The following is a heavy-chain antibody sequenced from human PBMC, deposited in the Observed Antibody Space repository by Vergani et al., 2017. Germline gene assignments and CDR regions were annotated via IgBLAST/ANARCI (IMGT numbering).Heavy chain of an antibody. CDR1: GFTFSTYA. D-gene: IGHD3-3*01. CDR2: LTGGGGST. V-gene: IGHV3-23*01. CDR3: AKGVTIFGVVPNWFDP. J-gene: IGHJ5*02. Sequence: EVQLLESGGSLKQPGGSVRLSCAASGFTFSTYAMHWVRQAPGKGLEWVSALTGGGGSTYYADSFKGRFIISRDNSKNTLYLQMNSLRAEDTAVYYCAKGVTIFGVVPNWFDPWGQGTLVTVSS.